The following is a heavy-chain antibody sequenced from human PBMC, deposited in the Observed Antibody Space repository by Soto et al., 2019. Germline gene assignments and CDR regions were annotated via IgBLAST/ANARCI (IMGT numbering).Heavy chain of an antibody. J-gene: IGHJ3*02. CDR3: AIVLWVVLAAPDAFDI. CDR1: GGLFSSGDYS. Sequence: QVQLQESGPGLVKPSPTLSLTCTFSGGLFSSGDYSWSWIRQPSGKGLEWIGYIYYGGSTYYNPSLRRGVTRPDDTCRDRFPVQRRSVPAGSTAVYYCAIVLWVVLAAPDAFDIWGRGTMVTVSS. CDR2: IYYGGST. D-gene: IGHD2-15*01. V-gene: IGHV4-30-4*01.